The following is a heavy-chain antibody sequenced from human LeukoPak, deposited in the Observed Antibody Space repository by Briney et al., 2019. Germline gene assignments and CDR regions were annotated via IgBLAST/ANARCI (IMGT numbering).Heavy chain of an antibody. CDR2: IYYSGST. CDR1: GGSFGTYY. J-gene: IGHJ2*01. Sequence: SETLSLTCTVSGGSFGTYYWSWIRQPPGKGLEWIGHIYYSGSTNYNPSLKSRVTISIDTSKNQFSLKLSSVTAADTAVYYCARTAYARFFDLWGRGTLVTVSS. V-gene: IGHV4-59*01. CDR3: ARTAYARFFDL. D-gene: IGHD2-21*01.